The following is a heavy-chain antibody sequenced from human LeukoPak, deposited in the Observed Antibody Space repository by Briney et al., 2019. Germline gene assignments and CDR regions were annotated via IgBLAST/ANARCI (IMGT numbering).Heavy chain of an antibody. D-gene: IGHD2-2*03. CDR2: FDPEDGET. Sequence: ASVKVSCKVSGYTLTELSMHWVRQAPGKGLEWMGGFDPEDGETIYAQKFQGRVTMTEDTSTDTAYMELRSLRSDDTAVYYCARAGYCSSTSCYEHYYYYYYMDVWGKGTTVTVSS. CDR1: GYTLTELS. CDR3: ARAGYCSSTSCYEHYYYYYYMDV. J-gene: IGHJ6*03. V-gene: IGHV1-24*01.